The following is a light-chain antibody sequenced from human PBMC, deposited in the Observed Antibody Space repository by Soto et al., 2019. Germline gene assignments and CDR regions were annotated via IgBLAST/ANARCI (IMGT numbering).Light chain of an antibody. CDR2: VVS. CDR1: SSDIGAYNY. CDR3: SSYAGSNDRWV. V-gene: IGLV2-8*01. J-gene: IGLJ3*02. Sequence: QSALTQPPSASGSPGQSVTISCTGTSSDIGAYNYVSWYQQHPGKAPKLMIHVVSKRPSGVPDRFSGSKSVNTATLTVSGLQAEDEADYYCSSYAGSNDRWVFGGGTKLTVL.